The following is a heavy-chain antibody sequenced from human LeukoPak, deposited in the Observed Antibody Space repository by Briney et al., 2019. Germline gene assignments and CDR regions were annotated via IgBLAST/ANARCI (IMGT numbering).Heavy chain of an antibody. V-gene: IGHV4-59*08. CDR2: IFYTGST. CDR3: ARVVVHGHSDY. D-gene: IGHD3-16*02. Sequence: SETLSLTCTVSGGSINSYYWSWIRQPPGKTLEWIGYIFYTGSTKYNPSLKSRVTISVDTSKNQFSLRLTSVTAADAAVYYCARVVVHGHSDYWGQGALVTVSS. J-gene: IGHJ4*02. CDR1: GGSINSYY.